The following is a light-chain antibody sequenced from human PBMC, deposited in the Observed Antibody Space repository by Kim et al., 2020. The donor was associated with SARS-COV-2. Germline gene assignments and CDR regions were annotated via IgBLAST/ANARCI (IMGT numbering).Light chain of an antibody. CDR1: QSVSSSN. CDR3: QFYGSSPMYT. J-gene: IGKJ2*01. V-gene: IGKV3-20*01. CDR2: GAS. Sequence: EIVLTQSPGTLSLSPGERATLSCRASQSVSSSNLAWYQEIPGQPPRLLIYGASSRATGIPDRFSGSGSGTDFTLTISRLEPEDFAVYFCQFYGSSPMYTFGQGTKLEIK.